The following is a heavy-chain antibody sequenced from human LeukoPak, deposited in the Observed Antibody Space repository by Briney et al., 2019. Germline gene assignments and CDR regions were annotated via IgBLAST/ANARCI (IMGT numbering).Heavy chain of an antibody. V-gene: IGHV1-3*01. CDR2: INAGNGNT. D-gene: IGHD3-9*01. CDR3: ARSYYDIWTGYPKNNWFDP. J-gene: IGHJ5*02. CDR1: GYTFTSYA. Sequence: ASVKVSCKASGYTFTSYAMHWVRQAPGQRLEWMGWINAGNGNTKYSQKFQGRVTITRDTSASTAYMELSSLRSEDTAVYYCARSYYDIWTGYPKNNWFDPWGQGTLVTVSS.